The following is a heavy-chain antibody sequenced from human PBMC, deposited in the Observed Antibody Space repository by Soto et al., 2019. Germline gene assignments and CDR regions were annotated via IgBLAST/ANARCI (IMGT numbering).Heavy chain of an antibody. CDR2: MNPNSGNT. D-gene: IGHD3-22*01. CDR3: ARVRGYDSSGYYVGDFEY. J-gene: IGHJ4*02. CDR1: GDTFTSYD. V-gene: IGHV1-8*01. Sequence: ASVKLSCTACGDTFTSYDINWVRQAPKQGLEWLGWMNPNSGNTGYAQKFQGRVTMTRNTSVTMTRNTSISIAYMELSSLRSEDTAVYYCARVRGYDSSGYYVGDFEYWGQGTLVTVSS.